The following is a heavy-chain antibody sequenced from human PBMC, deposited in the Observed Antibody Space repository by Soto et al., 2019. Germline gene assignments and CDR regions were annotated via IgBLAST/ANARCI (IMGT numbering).Heavy chain of an antibody. V-gene: IGHV4-30-4*01. J-gene: IGHJ6*02. CDR3: ARDPSMVTSFNGMDV. CDR2: IYYSGST. CDR1: SGSIGSGDYY. D-gene: IGHD5-18*01. Sequence: SETLSLTCTVSSGSIGSGDYYWSWIRQPPGKGLEWIGYIYYSGSTYYTPSLKSRVTISVDTYKNQFALKLSSVTDADTAVYYCARDPSMVTSFNGMDVWGQGTTVT.